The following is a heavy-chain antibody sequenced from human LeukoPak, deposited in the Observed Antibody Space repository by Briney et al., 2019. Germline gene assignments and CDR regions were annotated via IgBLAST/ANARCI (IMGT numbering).Heavy chain of an antibody. CDR1: GFTFNNSW. CDR3: ASPRSGDRGGYHDPCDI. CDR2: INSDGTR. Sequence: PGGSLRLSCAGSGFTFNNSWMHWVRQAPGKGLVWVSRINSDGTRSYADSVKGRFTISRDNAKNTLFPQMNSLRVEDTAVYFCASPRSGDRGGYHDPCDIWGQGTMVTVSS. D-gene: IGHD3-22*01. V-gene: IGHV3-74*01. J-gene: IGHJ3*02.